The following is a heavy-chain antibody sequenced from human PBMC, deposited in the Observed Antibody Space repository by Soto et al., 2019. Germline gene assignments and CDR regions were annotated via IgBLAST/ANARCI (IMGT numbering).Heavy chain of an antibody. Sequence: QITLKESGPTLVKPTQTLTLTCTCSGFSLTSSGVGVGWIRQAPGKSLEWLAIIYWDDDKRYRPSLKSRLAITKDTSKNEVVLTMTNVNPVDTATYYCAHRIFTSGSFSAFDVWGQGTLVTVSS. V-gene: IGHV2-5*02. D-gene: IGHD3-10*01. J-gene: IGHJ3*01. CDR1: GFSLTSSGVG. CDR3: AHRIFTSGSFSAFDV. CDR2: IYWDDDK.